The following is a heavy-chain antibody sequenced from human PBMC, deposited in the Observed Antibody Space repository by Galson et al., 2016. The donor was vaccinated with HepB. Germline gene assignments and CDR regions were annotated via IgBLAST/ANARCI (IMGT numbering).Heavy chain of an antibody. Sequence: SLRLSCAVSGFTFNSHWMTWIRQAPGQGLEWVAKIKDDGSQNYYVDSVQGRFTISRDNAKNSLYLQMNSLRAEDTAVYYCARAGGVANGYALDIWGQGTMVSVSS. CDR1: GFTFNSHW. D-gene: IGHD2-15*01. J-gene: IGHJ3*02. CDR2: IKDDGSQN. V-gene: IGHV3-7*04. CDR3: ARAGGVANGYALDI.